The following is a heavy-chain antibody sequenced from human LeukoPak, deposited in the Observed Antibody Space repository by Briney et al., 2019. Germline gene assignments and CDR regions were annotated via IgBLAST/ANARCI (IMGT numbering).Heavy chain of an antibody. D-gene: IGHD3-22*01. CDR2: INHSGST. Sequence: SETLSLTCAVYGGSFSGYYWSWIRQPPGKGLEWIGEINHSGSTNYNPSLKSRVTISVDTSKNQFPLKLSSVTAADTAVYYCARWYYYDSVGYPSGFDYWGQGTLVTVSS. J-gene: IGHJ4*02. CDR3: ARWYYYDSVGYPSGFDY. V-gene: IGHV4-34*01. CDR1: GGSFSGYY.